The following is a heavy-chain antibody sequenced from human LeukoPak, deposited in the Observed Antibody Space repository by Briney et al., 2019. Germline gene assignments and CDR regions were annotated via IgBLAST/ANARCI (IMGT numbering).Heavy chain of an antibody. CDR1: GFTFSNVW. Sequence: TGGPLRLSCAASGFTFSNVWMSWVRQVPGKGLEWVGRIRRKTDGETTDHAAPVKGRFTISRDDSKNTLYLQMNSLKTEDTAVYYCVTDLVIKGYFDYWGQGALVTVSS. CDR3: VTDLVIKGYFDY. J-gene: IGHJ4*02. D-gene: IGHD2-21*01. CDR2: IRRKTDGETT. V-gene: IGHV3-15*01.